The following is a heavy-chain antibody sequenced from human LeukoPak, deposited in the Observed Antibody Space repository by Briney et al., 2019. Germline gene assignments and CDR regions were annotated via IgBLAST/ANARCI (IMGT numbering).Heavy chain of an antibody. V-gene: IGHV4-39*01. Sequence: SETLSLTCTVSGGSISSSSYYWGWIRQPPGKGLEWIGSIYYSGSTYYNPSLKSRVTISVDTSKNQFSLKLSSVTAADTAVYYCARQSGYSYGKFDYWGQGTLVTVSS. CDR2: IYYSGST. D-gene: IGHD5-18*01. CDR1: GGSISSSSYY. J-gene: IGHJ4*02. CDR3: ARQSGYSYGKFDY.